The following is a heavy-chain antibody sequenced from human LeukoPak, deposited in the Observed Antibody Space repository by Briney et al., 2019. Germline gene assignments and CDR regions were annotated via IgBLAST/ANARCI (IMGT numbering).Heavy chain of an antibody. V-gene: IGHV5-51*01. CDR3: ARRPLGGTPEMLDAFEI. CDR1: GYSFTSYW. D-gene: IGHD1-14*01. J-gene: IGHJ3*02. CDR2: IYPGDSDT. Sequence: GESLKISCKGSGYSFTSYWIGWVRQMPGKGLEWMGIIYPGDSDTKYSPSFQGQVTISADKSISTAYLQWSSLKASDTAMYYCARRPLGGTPEMLDAFEIWGQGTMVTVSS.